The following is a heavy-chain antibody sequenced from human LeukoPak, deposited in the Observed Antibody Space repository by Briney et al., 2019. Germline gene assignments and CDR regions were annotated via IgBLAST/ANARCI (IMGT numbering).Heavy chain of an antibody. Sequence: GESLKISCKGSGYSFTSYWIGWVRQMPGKGLEWMGIIHPGDSDTRYSPSFQGQFTISADNSISTAYLQWSGLKASDTVIYYCAREDYGMDVWGQGTTVTVSS. CDR3: AREDYGMDV. J-gene: IGHJ6*02. CDR1: GYSFTSYW. V-gene: IGHV5-51*01. CDR2: IHPGDSDT.